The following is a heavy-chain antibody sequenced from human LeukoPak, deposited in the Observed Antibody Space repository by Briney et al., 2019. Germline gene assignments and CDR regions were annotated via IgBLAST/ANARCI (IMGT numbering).Heavy chain of an antibody. V-gene: IGHV4-34*01. CDR1: GGSISSYY. CDR2: INHSGST. CDR3: ARDYGSGYRRALTY. J-gene: IGHJ4*02. D-gene: IGHD5-12*01. Sequence: SETLSLTCTVSGGSISSYYWSWIRQPPGKGLGWIGEINHSGSTNYNPSLKSRVTISVDTSKNQFSLKLSSVTAADTAVYYCARDYGSGYRRALTYWGQGTLVTVST.